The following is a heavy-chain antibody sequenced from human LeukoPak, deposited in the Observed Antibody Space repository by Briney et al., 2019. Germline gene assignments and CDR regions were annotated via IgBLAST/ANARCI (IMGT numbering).Heavy chain of an antibody. CDR1: GFTFSNYV. V-gene: IGHV3-30*02. Sequence: GGSLRLSCAASGFTFSNYVLHWVRQAPGKGLEWVALIRYDGIDKYYADSVKGRFTVSRDNSKNTLYLQMNSLGTEDTAVYYCAKPPNSGATTYFDYWGQGTLVIVSS. CDR3: AKPPNSGATTYFDY. CDR2: IRYDGIDK. J-gene: IGHJ4*02. D-gene: IGHD6-19*01.